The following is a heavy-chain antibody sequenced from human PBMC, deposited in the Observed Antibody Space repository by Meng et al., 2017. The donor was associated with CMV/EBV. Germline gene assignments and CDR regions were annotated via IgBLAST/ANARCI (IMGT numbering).Heavy chain of an antibody. D-gene: IGHD3-3*01. V-gene: IGHV1-69*05. CDR2: IIPIFGTA. CDR3: ARSIFGVVAYFDY. J-gene: IGHJ4*02. Sequence: KASGGTFSSYAIRWVRQAPGQGLEWMGGIIPIFGTANYAQKFQGRVTITTDESTSTAYMELSSLRSEDTAVYYCARSIFGVVAYFDYWGQGTLVTVSS. CDR1: GGTFSSYA.